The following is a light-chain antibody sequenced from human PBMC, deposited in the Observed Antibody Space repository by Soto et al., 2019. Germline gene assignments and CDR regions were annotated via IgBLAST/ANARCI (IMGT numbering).Light chain of an antibody. CDR1: QSVSSSS. V-gene: IGKV3-20*01. J-gene: IGKJ1*01. CDR3: HQYGSSLWT. CDR2: GAS. Sequence: EFVLTHSPGTPSLSPGERATLSCRASQSVSSSSLAWYQQKPGQAPRLLIYGASSRATGIPDRFSGSGSGTDFTLTISRLETEDFAVYYCHQYGSSLWTFGQGSKVDIK.